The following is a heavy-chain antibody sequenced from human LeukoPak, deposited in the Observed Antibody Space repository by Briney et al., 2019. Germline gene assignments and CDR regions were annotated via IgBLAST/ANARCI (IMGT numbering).Heavy chain of an antibody. V-gene: IGHV3-7*01. Sequence: QTGGTLRLSCAASGFTFTTYWMGWVRQAPGKGLERGANINQDGREKSYVAPVRGRLTISRDNAKNSLYLQMNSLRAEDAAVYYCARPLKYYYGSETYFWFDHWGQGTLVTVSS. CDR1: GFTFTTYW. CDR3: ARPLKYYYGSETYFWFDH. J-gene: IGHJ5*02. CDR2: INQDGREK. D-gene: IGHD3-10*01.